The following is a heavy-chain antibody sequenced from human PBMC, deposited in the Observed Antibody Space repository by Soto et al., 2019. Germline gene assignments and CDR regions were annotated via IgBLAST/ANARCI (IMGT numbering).Heavy chain of an antibody. V-gene: IGHV1-69*05. CDR1: GGTFSGYA. CDR2: IIPIFGTA. Sequence: QVQLVQSGAEMKKPGSSVKVSCKASGGTFSGYAISWVRQAPGQGLEWMGGIIPIFGTANYAQNFLGRLICSPDDSTSSASTRLSTLRSDDAAVHYCARDPAGGGWISTGQGGYGMDVWGQGTTVTVSS. CDR3: ARDPAGGGWISTGQGGYGMDV. D-gene: IGHD6-19*01. J-gene: IGHJ6*02.